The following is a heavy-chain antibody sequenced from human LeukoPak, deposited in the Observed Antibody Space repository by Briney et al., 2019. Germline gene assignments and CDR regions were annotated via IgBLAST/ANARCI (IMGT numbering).Heavy chain of an antibody. V-gene: IGHV3-30-3*01. CDR3: ARDGYSSGWPFDY. Sequence: GGSLGLSCAASGFTFRSYAMHWVRQAPGKGLEWVAVISYDGSNKYYADSVKGRFTISRDNSKNTLYLQMNSLRAEDTAVYYCARDGYSSGWPFDYWGQGTLVTVSS. J-gene: IGHJ4*02. CDR2: ISYDGSNK. CDR1: GFTFRSYA. D-gene: IGHD6-19*01.